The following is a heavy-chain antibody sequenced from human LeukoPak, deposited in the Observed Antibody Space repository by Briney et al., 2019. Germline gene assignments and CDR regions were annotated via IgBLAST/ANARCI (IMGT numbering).Heavy chain of an antibody. Sequence: SETLSLTCTVSGGSISSGGYYWSWIRQHPGKGLEWIGYIYYSGSTYYNPSLKSRVTISVDTSKNQFPLKLSSVTAADTAVYYCAREETYGSGSYVDYWGQGTLVTVSS. CDR3: AREETYGSGSYVDY. J-gene: IGHJ4*02. CDR2: IYYSGST. V-gene: IGHV4-31*03. CDR1: GGSISSGGYY. D-gene: IGHD3-10*01.